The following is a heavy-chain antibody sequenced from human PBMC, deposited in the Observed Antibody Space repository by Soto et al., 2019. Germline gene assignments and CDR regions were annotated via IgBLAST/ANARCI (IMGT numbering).Heavy chain of an antibody. CDR2: LSGSGGTT. Sequence: VGSLRLSCAASGFTFSSYAVSWVRQAPGKGLEWVSALSGSGGTTYYTDSVKGRFTISRDNSKNTLYLQMNSLRAEDTAVYFCAQGVVPAATSLDFDYWGQGTLVTVSS. V-gene: IGHV3-23*01. CDR3: AQGVVPAATSLDFDY. CDR1: GFTFSSYA. J-gene: IGHJ4*02. D-gene: IGHD2-2*01.